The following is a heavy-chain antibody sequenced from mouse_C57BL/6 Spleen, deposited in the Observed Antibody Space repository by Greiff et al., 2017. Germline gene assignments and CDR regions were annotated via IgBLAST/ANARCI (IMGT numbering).Heavy chain of an antibody. V-gene: IGHV1-15*01. CDR2: IDPETGGT. CDR1: GYTFTDYE. Sequence: QVQLQQSGAELVRPGASVTLSCKASGYTFTDYEMHWVKQTPVHGLEWIGAIDPETGGTAYNQKFKGKAILTADKSSSTAYMELRSLTSADSAVYYGTKVWTAQATFDYWGQGTTLTVSS. CDR3: TKVWTAQATFDY. J-gene: IGHJ2*01. D-gene: IGHD3-2*02.